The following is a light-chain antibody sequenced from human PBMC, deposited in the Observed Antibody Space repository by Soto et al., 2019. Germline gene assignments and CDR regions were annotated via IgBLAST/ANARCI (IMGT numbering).Light chain of an antibody. CDR2: EVS. CDR1: SSDVGSYNL. CDR3: CSYAGSRLV. V-gene: IGLV2-23*02. J-gene: IGLJ2*01. Sequence: QSALTQPASVSGSPGQSITISCTGTSSDVGSYNLVSWYQQHPGKAPKRMIYEVSKRPSGVSNRFSGSNSGNTACLTISGLQAEEEDDYYCCSYAGSRLVFGGGTKLTVL.